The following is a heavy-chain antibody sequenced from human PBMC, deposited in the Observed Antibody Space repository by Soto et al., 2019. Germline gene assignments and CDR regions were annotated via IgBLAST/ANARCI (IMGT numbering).Heavy chain of an antibody. CDR2: LSGSGKST. Sequence: LRLSCAACGFTFSSYAMSWVRQAPGKGLEWVSALSGSGKSTFYADSVKGRFTISRDNFKNTLYLQMNSLRAEDTAVYYCAKDISGSGRYFFRGQGTLDTVSS. D-gene: IGHD3-10*01. CDR3: AKDISGSGRYFF. V-gene: IGHV3-23*01. J-gene: IGHJ4*02. CDR1: GFTFSSYA.